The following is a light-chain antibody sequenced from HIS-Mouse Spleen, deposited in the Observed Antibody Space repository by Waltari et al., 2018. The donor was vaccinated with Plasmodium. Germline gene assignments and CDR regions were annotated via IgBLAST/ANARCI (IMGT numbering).Light chain of an antibody. CDR1: PSVSSN. Sequence: EIVMTQSPATLSVSPGDRAPLSCRASPSVSSNLAWYQQKPGQAPRLLIYGASTRATGIPARFSGSGSGTEFTLTISSLQSEDFAVYYCQQYNNWSFTFGPGTKVDIK. J-gene: IGKJ3*01. V-gene: IGKV3-15*01. CDR2: GAS. CDR3: QQYNNWSFT.